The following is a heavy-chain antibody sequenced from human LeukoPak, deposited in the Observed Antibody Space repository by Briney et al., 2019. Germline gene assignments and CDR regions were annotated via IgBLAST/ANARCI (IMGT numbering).Heavy chain of an antibody. Sequence: PGGSLRLSRAASGFTFSSYAMTWVRQAPGKGLEWVSAISGSGHNTYYADSVKGRFTISRDNSKNTVYLQMNSLRAEDTALYYCAKWREGTMVYFDYWGQGTLVTVSS. CDR2: ISGSGHNT. CDR3: AKWREGTMVYFDY. J-gene: IGHJ4*02. CDR1: GFTFSSYA. D-gene: IGHD3-10*01. V-gene: IGHV3-23*01.